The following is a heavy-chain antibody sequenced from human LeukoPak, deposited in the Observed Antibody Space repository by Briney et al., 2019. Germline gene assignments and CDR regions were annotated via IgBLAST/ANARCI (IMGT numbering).Heavy chain of an antibody. V-gene: IGHV1-2*02. D-gene: IGHD6-13*01. Sequence: ASAKVSCKASGYTFTCYYMHWVRQAPGQGLEWMGWINPNSGGTNYAQKFQGRVTMTRDTSISTAYMELSRLRSDDTAVYYCARDTEGYPFDYWGQGTLVTVSS. CDR1: GYTFTCYY. J-gene: IGHJ4*02. CDR2: INPNSGGT. CDR3: ARDTEGYPFDY.